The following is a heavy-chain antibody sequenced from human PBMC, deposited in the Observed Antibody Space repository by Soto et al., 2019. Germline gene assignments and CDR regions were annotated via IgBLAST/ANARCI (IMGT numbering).Heavy chain of an antibody. CDR3: ARERGSSWYRDYYYYGMDV. V-gene: IGHV3-23*01. CDR1: GFTFGSRA. CDR2: ITDTGGDT. Sequence: PGGSLRLSCVASGFTFGSRAMSWVRQAPGEGLEWVSTITDTGGDTKYADSVRGRFTISRDNSKNTLYLQMSSLRAEDTAVYYCARERGSSWYRDYYYYGMDVWGQGTTVTVSS. J-gene: IGHJ6*02. D-gene: IGHD6-13*01.